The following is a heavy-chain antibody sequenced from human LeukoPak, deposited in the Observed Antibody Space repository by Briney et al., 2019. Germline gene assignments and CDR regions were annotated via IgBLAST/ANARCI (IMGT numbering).Heavy chain of an antibody. J-gene: IGHJ6*02. CDR3: AKYGSTSALYYYYGMDV. D-gene: IGHD5/OR15-5a*01. Sequence: GGSLRLSCAASGFTFSSYAMSWVRQAPGKGLEWVSAISGSGGSTYYADSVKGRFTISRDNSKNTLYLQMNSLRAEDTAVYYCAKYGSTSALYYYYGMDVWGQGTTVTVSS. CDR1: GFTFSSYA. CDR2: ISGSGGST. V-gene: IGHV3-23*01.